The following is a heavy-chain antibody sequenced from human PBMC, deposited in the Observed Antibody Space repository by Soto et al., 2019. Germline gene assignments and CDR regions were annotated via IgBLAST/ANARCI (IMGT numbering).Heavy chain of an antibody. D-gene: IGHD3-3*01. J-gene: IGHJ6*02. V-gene: IGHV1-18*01. CDR1: GYTFTSYG. CDR2: ISAYNRNT. CDR3: ARAQVPDYDFWSGYYRYGMDV. Sequence: ASVKASCKASGYTFTSYGISWVRQAPGQVLEWMGWISAYNRNTNYAQKLQGRVTMTTDTSTSTAYMELRSLRSDDTAVYYCARAQVPDYDFWSGYYRYGMDVWGQGTTVTVSS.